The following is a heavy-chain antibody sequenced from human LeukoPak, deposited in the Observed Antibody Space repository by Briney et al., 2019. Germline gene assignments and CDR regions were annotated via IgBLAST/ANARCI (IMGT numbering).Heavy chain of an antibody. D-gene: IGHD4-23*01. CDR3: ARYEGGNPYYLDY. Sequence: GGSLRLSCAASGFTLSSYWMHWVRQAPGKGLVWVSRINSDGSSTTYADSVKGRFTISRDNSKNTLYLQMNSLRAEDTAVYYCARYEGGNPYYLDYWGQGTLVTVSS. V-gene: IGHV3-74*01. CDR2: INSDGSST. J-gene: IGHJ4*02. CDR1: GFTLSSYW.